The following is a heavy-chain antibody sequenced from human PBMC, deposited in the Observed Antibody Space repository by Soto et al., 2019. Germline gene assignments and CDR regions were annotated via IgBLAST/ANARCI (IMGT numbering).Heavy chain of an antibody. CDR1: GFSFKNAW. CDR3: TTGYCSGTGCSLYFDY. Sequence: KPGGSLRLSCAASGFSFKNAWMNWVRQAPGKGLEWVGRIRSKTDGGTIDDAAPVKDRFIISRDDSKNTLYLQMNSLKTEDTAVYYCTTGYCSGTGCSLYFDYWGQGALVTVSS. J-gene: IGHJ4*02. V-gene: IGHV3-15*01. D-gene: IGHD2-2*01. CDR2: IRSKTDGGTI.